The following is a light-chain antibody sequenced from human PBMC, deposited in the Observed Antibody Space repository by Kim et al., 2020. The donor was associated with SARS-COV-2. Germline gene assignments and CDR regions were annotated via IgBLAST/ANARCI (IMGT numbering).Light chain of an antibody. CDR1: QGISNF. Sequence: ASVGDSVTITCRSSQGISNFLAWYQQKPGKVPKLLIYDASVLQSGVPSRFSGSGSGTDFTLTISSLQPEDVATYYCQRCNSAPWTFGQGTKVDIK. CDR3: QRCNSAPWT. V-gene: IGKV1-27*01. J-gene: IGKJ1*01. CDR2: DAS.